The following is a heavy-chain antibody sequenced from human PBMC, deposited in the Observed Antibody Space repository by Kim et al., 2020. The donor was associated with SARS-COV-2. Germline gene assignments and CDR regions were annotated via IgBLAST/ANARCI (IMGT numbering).Heavy chain of an antibody. V-gene: IGHV3-7*01. J-gene: IGHJ6*02. CDR3: GGGSMAAYGMDV. CDR2: IKQDGIVK. D-gene: IGHD6-6*01. CDR1: GFTFSAYW. Sequence: GGSLRLSCAASGFTFSAYWMSWVRQAPGKGLEWVANIKQDGIVKNYGVSVKGRFTISRDNAKNSLYLQMNSLGADDTAVYYCGGGSMAAYGMDVWGQGITVTVSS.